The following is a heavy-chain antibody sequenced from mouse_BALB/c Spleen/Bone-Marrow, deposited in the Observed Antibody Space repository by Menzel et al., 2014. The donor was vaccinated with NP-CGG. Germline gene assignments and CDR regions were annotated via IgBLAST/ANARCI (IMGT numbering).Heavy chain of an antibody. D-gene: IGHD1-1*01. Sequence: EVQLQESGGGLVQPGGSLKLSCAASGFDFSRYWVSWVRQAPGKGLEWIGEINPDSSTINYTPSRKDKFIISRDNAKNALYLQMSKVRSEDTALYYCARLSYYGRFAYWGQGTLVTVSP. CDR1: GFDFSRYW. CDR3: ARLSYYGRFAY. V-gene: IGHV4-1*02. CDR2: INPDSSTI. J-gene: IGHJ3*01.